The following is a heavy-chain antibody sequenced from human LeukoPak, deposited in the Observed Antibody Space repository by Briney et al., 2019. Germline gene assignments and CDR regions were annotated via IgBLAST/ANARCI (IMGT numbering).Heavy chain of an antibody. CDR1: GGSISSYY. Sequence: SETPSLTCTVSGGSISSYYWSWIRQPPGKGLEWIGFIYYSGSTNYNPSLKSRVTISVDTSKNQFSLKLRSVTAADTAVYYCARRIAGYYGMDVWGQGTTVTVSS. V-gene: IGHV4-59*01. J-gene: IGHJ6*02. D-gene: IGHD1-1*01. CDR3: ARRIAGYYGMDV. CDR2: IYYSGST.